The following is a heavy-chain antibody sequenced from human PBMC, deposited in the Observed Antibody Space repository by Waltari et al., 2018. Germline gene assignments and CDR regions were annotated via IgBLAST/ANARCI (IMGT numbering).Heavy chain of an antibody. CDR2: IRGSGCST. CDR1: GFTFSSYA. V-gene: IGHV3-23*01. Sequence: EVQLLESGGGLVQPGGSLRLSCAASGFTFSSYAMRWVRQAPGKGLEWVSAIRGSGCSTYYSDSVKGRFTISRDNSKNTLYLQMNSLRAEDTAVYYCAKEPYGDYPGSYWGQGTLVTVSS. J-gene: IGHJ4*02. CDR3: AKEPYGDYPGSY. D-gene: IGHD4-17*01.